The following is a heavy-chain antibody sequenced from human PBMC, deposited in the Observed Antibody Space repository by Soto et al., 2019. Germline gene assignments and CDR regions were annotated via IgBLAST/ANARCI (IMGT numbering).Heavy chain of an antibody. CDR3: ARNLASSGGSAFDI. D-gene: IGHD6-25*01. Sequence: VAXVKVSCKASGYTFTSYGISWVRQAPGQGLEWMGWISAYNGNTNYAQKLQGRVTMTTDTSTSTAYMELRSLRSDDTAVYYCARNLASSGGSAFDIWGQGTMVTVSS. CDR1: GYTFTSYG. CDR2: ISAYNGNT. J-gene: IGHJ3*02. V-gene: IGHV1-18*01.